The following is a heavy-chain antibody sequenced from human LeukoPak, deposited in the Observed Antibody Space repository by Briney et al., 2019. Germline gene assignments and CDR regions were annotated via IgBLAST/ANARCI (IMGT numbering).Heavy chain of an antibody. CDR2: IRYDGSNK. J-gene: IGHJ4*02. Sequence: GGSLRLSCAASGFTFSSYGMHWARQAPGKGLEWVAFIRYDGSNKYYADSVKGRFTISRDNSKNTLYLQMNSLRAEDTAVYYCAKLGRRFLEWFPFDYWGQGTLVTVSS. CDR1: GFTFSSYG. D-gene: IGHD3-3*01. CDR3: AKLGRRFLEWFPFDY. V-gene: IGHV3-30*02.